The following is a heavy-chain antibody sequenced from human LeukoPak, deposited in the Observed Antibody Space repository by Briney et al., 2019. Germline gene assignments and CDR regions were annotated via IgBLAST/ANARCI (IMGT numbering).Heavy chain of an antibody. V-gene: IGHV4-34*01. D-gene: IGHD5-24*01. J-gene: IGHJ4*02. Sequence: PSETLSLTCAVYGGSFSGYYWSWIRQPPGKGLEWTGEINHSGSTNYNPSLKSRVTISVDTSKNQFSLKLSSVTAADTAVYYCARRKMAKRNYFDYWGQGTLVTVSS. CDR1: GGSFSGYY. CDR3: ARRKMAKRNYFDY. CDR2: INHSGST.